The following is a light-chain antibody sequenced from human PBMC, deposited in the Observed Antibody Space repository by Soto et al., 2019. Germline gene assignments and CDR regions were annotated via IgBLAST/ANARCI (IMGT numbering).Light chain of an antibody. J-gene: IGLJ1*01. CDR1: NIGSKS. V-gene: IGLV3-21*02. CDR2: DDS. Sequence: SYELTQPPSVSVAPGQTARITCGGNNIGSKSVHWYQQRPGQAPVLVLYDDSNRPSGIPERFSGSNSGSTATLTISSVEAGDEADYFCQVWDISSDQYLFGTGTKVTAL. CDR3: QVWDISSDQYL.